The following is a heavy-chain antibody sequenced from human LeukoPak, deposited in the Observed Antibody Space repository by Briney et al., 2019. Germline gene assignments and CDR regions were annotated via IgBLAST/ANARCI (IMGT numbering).Heavy chain of an antibody. CDR1: GFTFSSYG. Sequence: GRSLRLSCAASGFTFSSYGMHWVRQAPGKGLEWVAVIWYDGSNKYFADSVKGRFTISRDNSKNTLYLQMNSLRAEDTAVYYCARLTMIVVGPTSFDIWGQGTMVTVSS. D-gene: IGHD3-22*01. V-gene: IGHV3-33*01. J-gene: IGHJ3*02. CDR3: ARLTMIVVGPTSFDI. CDR2: IWYDGSNK.